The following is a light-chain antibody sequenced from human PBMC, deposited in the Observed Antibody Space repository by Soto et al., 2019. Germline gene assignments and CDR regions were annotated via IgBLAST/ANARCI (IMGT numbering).Light chain of an antibody. V-gene: IGLV1-44*01. CDR3: AAWDDGLSGHVV. Sequence: QSVLTQPPSASGTPGQRVTISCSGSSSNIGSNSVSWYQQLPGAAPKLLIYTNNQRPSGVPDRFSGSKSGTSASLAITGVQSDDEADYYCAAWDDGLSGHVVFGGGAQLTVL. J-gene: IGLJ2*01. CDR2: TNN. CDR1: SSNIGSNS.